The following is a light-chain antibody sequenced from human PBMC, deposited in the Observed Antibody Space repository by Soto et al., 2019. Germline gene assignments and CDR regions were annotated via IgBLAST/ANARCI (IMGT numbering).Light chain of an antibody. Sequence: EIVLTQSPGTPSLSPGERATLSCRASQSVRSNYLAWYQQKPGQAPRLLIYGATSRATGIPDRFSGSGSGTDFTLTISRLEPEDFAVYSCQQYGSLPPTFGQGTKVEIK. J-gene: IGKJ1*01. CDR1: QSVRSNY. V-gene: IGKV3-20*01. CDR3: QQYGSLPPT. CDR2: GAT.